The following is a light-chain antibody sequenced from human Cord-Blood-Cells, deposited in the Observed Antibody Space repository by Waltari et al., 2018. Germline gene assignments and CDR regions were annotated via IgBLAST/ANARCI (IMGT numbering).Light chain of an antibody. CDR1: QSLLHSNGYNY. Sequence: DLVITQSPLSLPVTPGEPASISCRSSQSLLHSNGYNYLAWYLQKPGQSPQLLIYLGSNRASGVPDRFRGRGSGTDFTLKISRVEAVDVGVYYCMQALQSPRTFGQGTKVEIK. CDR2: LGS. CDR3: MQALQSPRT. J-gene: IGKJ1*01. V-gene: IGKV2-28*01.